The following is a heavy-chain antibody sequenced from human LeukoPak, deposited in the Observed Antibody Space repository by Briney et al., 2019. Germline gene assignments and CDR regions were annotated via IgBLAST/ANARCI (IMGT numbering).Heavy chain of an antibody. CDR3: ARANVRLWFGEFDY. CDR1: GGSISSGSYY. J-gene: IGHJ4*02. V-gene: IGHV4-61*02. CDR2: IYRSGST. D-gene: IGHD3-10*01. Sequence: PSETLSLTCTVSGGSISSGSYYWNWIRQPAGKGLEWIGRIYRSGSTNYNPSLKSRVTISVDTSKNQFSLKLSSVTAADTAVYYCARANVRLWFGEFDYWGQGTLVTVSS.